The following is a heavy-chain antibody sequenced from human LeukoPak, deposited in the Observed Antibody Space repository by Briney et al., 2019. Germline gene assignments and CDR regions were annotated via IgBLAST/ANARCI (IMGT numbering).Heavy chain of an antibody. D-gene: IGHD3-16*02. CDR2: VSAYNGNT. Sequence: GASVKVSCKASGYTFTSYGISWVRQAPGQGLEWMGWVSAYNGNTNYAQKLQGRVTMTTDTSTSTAYMELRSLRSDDTAVYYCARGLTFGGVIVDFDYWGQGTLVTVSS. J-gene: IGHJ4*02. CDR1: GYTFTSYG. V-gene: IGHV1-18*01. CDR3: ARGLTFGGVIVDFDY.